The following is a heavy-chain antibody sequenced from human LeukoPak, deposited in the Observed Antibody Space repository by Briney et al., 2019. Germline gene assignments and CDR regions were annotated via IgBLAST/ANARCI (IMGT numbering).Heavy chain of an antibody. V-gene: IGHV4-34*01. D-gene: IGHD1-26*01. J-gene: IGHJ4*01. CDR3: ARGGRARLDC. CDR1: GGSFSGYY. CDR2: INHSGST. Sequence: SETLSLTSAVYGGSFSGYYWSWVRQPPREGLEWIGEINHSGSTNSNPSLKRRDTTSVDTSKSQCSLKMSSVSAADTAVYYCARGGRARLDCWGQGTLVTVPS.